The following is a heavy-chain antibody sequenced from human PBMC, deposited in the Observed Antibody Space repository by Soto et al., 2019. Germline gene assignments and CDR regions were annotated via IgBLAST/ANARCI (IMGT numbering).Heavy chain of an antibody. CDR1: GFTFSSYG. V-gene: IGHV3-33*01. D-gene: IGHD3-3*01. CDR2: IWYDGSNK. Sequence: SLRLSCAASGFTFSSYGMHWVRQAPGKGLEWVAVIWYDGSNKYYADSVKGRFTISRDNSKNTLYLQMNSLRAEDTAVYYCARDGGAAILGWLSRPEADYYYGMDVWGQGTTVTVSS. J-gene: IGHJ6*02. CDR3: ARDGGAAILGWLSRPEADYYYGMDV.